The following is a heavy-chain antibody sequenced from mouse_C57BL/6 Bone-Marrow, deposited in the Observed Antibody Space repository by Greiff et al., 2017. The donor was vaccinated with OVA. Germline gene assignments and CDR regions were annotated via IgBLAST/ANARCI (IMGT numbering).Heavy chain of an antibody. CDR2: IYPGSGNT. V-gene: IGHV1-76*01. CDR3: ARGGIYYDYSYYFDY. J-gene: IGHJ2*01. D-gene: IGHD2-4*01. Sequence: QVQLQQSGAELVRPGASVKLSCKASGYTFTDYYINWVKQRPGQGLEWIARIYPGSGNTYYNEKFKGKATLTADNSSSTAYMQLSSLTSEDSAVYFCARGGIYYDYSYYFDYWGQGTTLTVSS. CDR1: GYTFTDYY.